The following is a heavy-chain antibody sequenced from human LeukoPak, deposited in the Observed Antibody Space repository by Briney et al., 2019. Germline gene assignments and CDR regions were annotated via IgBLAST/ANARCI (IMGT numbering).Heavy chain of an antibody. V-gene: IGHV4-39*01. CDR1: GASISTSTYY. J-gene: IGHJ4*02. CDR2: MFYRGST. D-gene: IGHD1-26*01. CDR3: ARQGGWGGAASLIEY. Sequence: SETLSLTCTVSGASISTSTYYWAWIRQPPGKGLEWIGSMFYRGSTYYNASLKSRVTISVDTSKNQFSLNLSSVTASDTAIFYCARQGGWGGAASLIEYWGQGTLVTVSS.